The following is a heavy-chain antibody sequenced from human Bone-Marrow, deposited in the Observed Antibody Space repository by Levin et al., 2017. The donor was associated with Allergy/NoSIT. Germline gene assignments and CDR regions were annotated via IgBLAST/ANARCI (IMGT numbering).Heavy chain of an antibody. Sequence: GGSLRLSCAASGFTFSTFGMNWARQAPGKGLEWVSCISSGGSYIYYADSVKGRFTISRDNAKNSLYLQMNSLRVEDTAVYYCARVDPRSGRTPGFDYWGQGTLVTVSS. D-gene: IGHD3-10*01. CDR1: GFTFSTFG. J-gene: IGHJ4*02. V-gene: IGHV3-21*01. CDR2: ISSGGSYI. CDR3: ARVDPRSGRTPGFDY.